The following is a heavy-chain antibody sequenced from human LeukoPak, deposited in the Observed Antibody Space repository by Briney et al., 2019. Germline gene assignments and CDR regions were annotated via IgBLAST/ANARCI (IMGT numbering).Heavy chain of an antibody. J-gene: IGHJ5*02. CDR1: GYTFTRYY. CDR3: ARAGAVVDNWFDP. D-gene: IGHD2-15*01. V-gene: IGHV1-46*01. Sequence: ASVKVSCEASGYTFTRYYMHWVRQAPGQGLEWMGIISPSGASTSYAQKLQDRVTMTTDTSTTTAYMELRSLRSDDTAVYYCARAGAVVDNWFDPWGQGTLVTVSS. CDR2: ISPSGAST.